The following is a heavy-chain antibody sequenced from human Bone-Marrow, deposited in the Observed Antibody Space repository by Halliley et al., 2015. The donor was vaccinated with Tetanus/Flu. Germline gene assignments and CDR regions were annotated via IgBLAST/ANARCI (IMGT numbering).Heavy chain of an antibody. D-gene: IGHD3-22*01. Sequence: SLRLSCVSSGFDFSSFGMGWVRLAPGKGLEWVAGLIGSGVVTYHAASVRGRFTVSRDNFRSTLYLQMNSLRAEDTALYYCARCAYDAIELFAICGQGTMVSVSS. V-gene: IGHV3-23*01. CDR3: ARCAYDAIELFAI. J-gene: IGHJ3*02. CDR2: LIGSGVVT. CDR1: GFDFSSFG.